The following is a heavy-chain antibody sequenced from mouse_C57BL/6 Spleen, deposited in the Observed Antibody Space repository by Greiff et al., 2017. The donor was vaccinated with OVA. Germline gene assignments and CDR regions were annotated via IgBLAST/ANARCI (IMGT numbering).Heavy chain of an antibody. Sequence: VQLQQPGAELVRPGSSVKLSCKASGYTFTSYWMHWVKQRPIQGLEWIGNIDPSDSDTHYNQKFKDKATLTVDKSSSTAYMQLSSLTSEDSAVYYCARWGDEGYWGQGTTLTVSS. V-gene: IGHV1-52*01. CDR2: IDPSDSDT. CDR3: ARWGDEGY. J-gene: IGHJ2*01. CDR1: GYTFTSYW. D-gene: IGHD3-3*01.